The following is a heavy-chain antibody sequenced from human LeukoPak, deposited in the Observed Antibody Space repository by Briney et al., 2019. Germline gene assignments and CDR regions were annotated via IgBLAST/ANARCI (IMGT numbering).Heavy chain of an antibody. CDR1: GFTFSGYW. J-gene: IGHJ4*02. Sequence: PGGSLRLSCADSGFTFSGYWMNWVRQAPGKGLEWVANINQNGGEKYYVDSAKGRFTISRDNGKNSLYLQMNSLRAEDTAVYYCARYRHLGYWGQGTLVTVSS. V-gene: IGHV3-7*01. CDR3: ARYRHLGY. CDR2: INQNGGEK.